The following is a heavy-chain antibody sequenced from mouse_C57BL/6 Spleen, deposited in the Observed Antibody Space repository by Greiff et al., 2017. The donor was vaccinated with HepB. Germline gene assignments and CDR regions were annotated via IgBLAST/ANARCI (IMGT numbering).Heavy chain of an antibody. CDR1: GYTFTSYW. Sequence: QVQLQQPGAELVRPGTSVKLSCKASGYTFTSYWMHWVKQRPGQGLEWIGVIDPSDSYTNYNQKFKGKATLTVDTSSSTAYMQLSSLTSEDSAVYYCARPGGLRRGCAYWGQGTLVTVSA. CDR2: IDPSDSYT. V-gene: IGHV1-59*01. J-gene: IGHJ3*01. CDR3: ARPGGLRRGCAY. D-gene: IGHD2-4*01.